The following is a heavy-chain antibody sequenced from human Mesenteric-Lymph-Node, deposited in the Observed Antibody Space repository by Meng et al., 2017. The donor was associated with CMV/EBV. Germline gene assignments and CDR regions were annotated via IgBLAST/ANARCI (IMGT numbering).Heavy chain of an antibody. V-gene: IGHV3-23*01. D-gene: IGHD4-11*01. CDR2: ISGSGGST. CDR3: AKDLGTTPYYFDY. CDR1: GLPFSSYA. Sequence: AASGLPFSSYARSWVRQAPGKGMEWVSAISGSGGSTYYADSVKGRFTISRDNSKNTLYLQMNSLRAEDTAVYYCAKDLGTTPYYFDYWGQGTLVTVSS. J-gene: IGHJ4*02.